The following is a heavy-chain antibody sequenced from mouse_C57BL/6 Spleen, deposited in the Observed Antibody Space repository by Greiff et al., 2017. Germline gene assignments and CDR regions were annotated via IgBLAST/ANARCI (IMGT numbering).Heavy chain of an antibody. V-gene: IGHV1-50*01. Sequence: QVQLQQSGAELVKPGASVKLSCKASGYTFTSYWMQWVKQRPGQGLEWIGEIDPSDSYTNYNQKFKGKATLTVDTSSSTAYMQLRSLTSEDSAVYYCARRGDYFFAYWGQGTLVTVSA. CDR2: IDPSDSYT. D-gene: IGHD1-1*01. J-gene: IGHJ3*01. CDR3: ARRGDYFFAY. CDR1: GYTFTSYW.